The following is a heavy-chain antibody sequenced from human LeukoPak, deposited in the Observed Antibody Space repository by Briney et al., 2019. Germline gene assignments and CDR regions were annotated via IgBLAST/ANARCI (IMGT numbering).Heavy chain of an antibody. D-gene: IGHD6-19*01. CDR3: ARDMTGSGWNDAFDI. CDR2: IYSSGNS. V-gene: IGHV4-61*02. J-gene: IGHJ3*02. Sequence: PSQTLSFTCTVSGGSISSESYYWSWIRQPAGKGLEWIGRIYSSGNSKYNPSLKSRVTISVDTSRNQFSLNLSSVTAADTAVYYCARDMTGSGWNDAFDIWGQGTMVTVSS. CDR1: GGSISSESYY.